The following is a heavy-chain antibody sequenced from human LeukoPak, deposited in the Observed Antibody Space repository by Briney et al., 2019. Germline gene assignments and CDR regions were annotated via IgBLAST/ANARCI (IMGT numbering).Heavy chain of an antibody. Sequence: GGSLRLPCVVSGFRFSDYYMSWIRQTPGKGLELISYISGSGDAIYYTDSVKGRFTISRDNAKNSLYLQLDNLSAEDTAFYYCASLYDSTGFCFDYWGQGALVTVS. D-gene: IGHD3-22*01. J-gene: IGHJ4*02. V-gene: IGHV3-11*01. CDR1: GFRFSDYY. CDR2: ISGSGDAI. CDR3: ASLYDSTGFCFDY.